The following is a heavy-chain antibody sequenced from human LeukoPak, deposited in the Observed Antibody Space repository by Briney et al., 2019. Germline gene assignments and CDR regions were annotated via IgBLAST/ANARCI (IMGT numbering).Heavy chain of an antibody. CDR2: FNPENGNT. CDR1: GYSFVGYG. D-gene: IGHD2-15*01. V-gene: IGHV1-18*01. J-gene: IGHJ5*02. Sequence: ASVKVSCKASGYSFVGYGITWVRQAPGQGLEWMGWFNPENGNTNYAQKVQGRVTMTADTSTSTSYMELRSLRSDDTAVYYCARSDSYTWFDPWGQGTLVTVSS. CDR3: ARSDSYTWFDP.